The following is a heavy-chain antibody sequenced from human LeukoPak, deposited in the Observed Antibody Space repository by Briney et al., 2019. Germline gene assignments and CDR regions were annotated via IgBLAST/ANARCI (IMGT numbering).Heavy chain of an antibody. CDR2: INHSGST. CDR3: ARGGATYYDILTGYYIPEPFDY. J-gene: IGHJ4*02. Sequence: SETLSLTCAVYGGSFSGYYWSWIRQPPGEGLEWTGEINHSGSTNYNPSLKSRVTISVDTSKNQFSLKLSSVTAADTAVYYCARGGATYYDILTGYYIPEPFDYWGQGTLVTVSS. CDR1: GGSFSGYY. D-gene: IGHD3-9*01. V-gene: IGHV4-34*01.